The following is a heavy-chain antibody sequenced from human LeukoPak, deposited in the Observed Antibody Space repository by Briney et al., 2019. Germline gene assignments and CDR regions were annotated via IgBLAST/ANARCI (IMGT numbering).Heavy chain of an antibody. Sequence: ASVKVSCKASGYTFTDYYMHWVRQAPGQGVEWMGWINPNDGDTNYAQKFQGRVTMTRDTSISTAHMEVSRLRSDDTAVYYCARANFLYCSSTTCLFDYWGQGTLVTVSS. J-gene: IGHJ4*02. CDR1: GYTFTDYY. CDR2: INPNDGDT. V-gene: IGHV1-2*02. CDR3: ARANFLYCSSTTCLFDY. D-gene: IGHD2-2*01.